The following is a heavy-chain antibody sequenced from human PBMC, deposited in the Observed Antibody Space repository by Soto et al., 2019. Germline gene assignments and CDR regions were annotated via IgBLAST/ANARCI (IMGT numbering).Heavy chain of an antibody. CDR3: AKLHYAPVVVAATHFDY. CDR2: ISGSGGST. Sequence: GGSLRLSCAASGFTFSSYAMSWVRQAPGKGLEWVSAISGSGGSTYYADSVKGRFTISRDNSKNTLYLQMNSLRAEDTAVYYCAKLHYAPVVVAATHFDYWGQGTLVTVSS. D-gene: IGHD2-15*01. CDR1: GFTFSSYA. J-gene: IGHJ4*02. V-gene: IGHV3-23*01.